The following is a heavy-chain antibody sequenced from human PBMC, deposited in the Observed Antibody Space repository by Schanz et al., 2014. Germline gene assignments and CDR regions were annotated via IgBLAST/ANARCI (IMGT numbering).Heavy chain of an antibody. CDR3: VRDSFFAFDY. D-gene: IGHD3-3*01. CDR2: VSRSTPDI. J-gene: IGHJ4*02. V-gene: IGHV3-48*01. Sequence: EVQLVESGGGLIQPGGSLRLSCAASGFGFSSYSMNWVRQAPGKGLEWVSYVSRSTPDIYYADSVKGRFTMSRDNAKNSVYLQMNSLRAEDTAVYYCVRDSFFAFDYWGQGTLVTVSS. CDR1: GFGFSSYS.